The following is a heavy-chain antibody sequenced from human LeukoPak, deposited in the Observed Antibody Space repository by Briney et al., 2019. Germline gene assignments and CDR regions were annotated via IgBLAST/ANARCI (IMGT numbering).Heavy chain of an antibody. V-gene: IGHV3-23*01. J-gene: IGHJ4*02. Sequence: GGSLRLSCAASGFTFNNYAMYWVRQAPGKGLEWVSGIFGSGGSAHYADSVKGRFTISRDNSKNTVYLQLDSLRVEDTPVYYCGKTTVGYSSGRYPGWPVDYWGQGTLVTVSS. D-gene: IGHD2-15*01. CDR3: GKTTVGYSSGRYPGWPVDY. CDR1: GFTFNNYA. CDR2: IFGSGGSA.